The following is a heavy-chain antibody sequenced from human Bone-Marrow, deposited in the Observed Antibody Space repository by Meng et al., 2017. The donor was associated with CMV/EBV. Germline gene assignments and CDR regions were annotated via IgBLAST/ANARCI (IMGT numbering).Heavy chain of an antibody. CDR2: ISSSGSTI. CDR3: ARDISFGGSSRGYNWFDP. D-gene: IGHD1-26*01. CDR1: GFTFSSYE. J-gene: IGHJ5*02. V-gene: IGHV3-48*03. Sequence: GESLKISCAASGFTFSSYEMNWVRQAPGKGLEWVSYISSSGSTIYYADSVKGRFTISRDNAENSLHLQMNSLRAEDTAVYYCARDISFGGSSRGYNWFDPWGQGTLVTVSS.